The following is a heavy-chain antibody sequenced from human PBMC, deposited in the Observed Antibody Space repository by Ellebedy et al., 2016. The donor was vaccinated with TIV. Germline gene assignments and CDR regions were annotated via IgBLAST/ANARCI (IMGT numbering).Heavy chain of an antibody. J-gene: IGHJ4*02. V-gene: IGHV3-7*04. CDR3: ARDNGEDYFDY. CDR1: GFTFSSYW. CDR2: IKQDGSEK. Sequence: GESLKISCAASGFTFSSYWMSWVRQAPGKGLEWVANIKQDGSEKYYVDSVKGRFTISRDNAKNSLYLQMNSLRAEDTAVYYCARDNGEDYFDYWGQGTLVTVSS. D-gene: IGHD3-10*01.